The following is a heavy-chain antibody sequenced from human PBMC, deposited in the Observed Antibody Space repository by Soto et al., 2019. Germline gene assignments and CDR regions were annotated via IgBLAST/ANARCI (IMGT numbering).Heavy chain of an antibody. CDR2: IVVGSGNT. D-gene: IGHD4-17*01. CDR1: GFTFTSSA. Sequence: QMQLVQSGPEVKKPGTSVKVSCKASGFTFTSSAVQWVRQARGQRLEWIGWIVVGSGNTNYAQKFQERVTITRDMSTSTAYMELSSLRSDDTAVYYCAADWSTTVTRPYYYYGMDVWGQGTTVTVSS. CDR3: AADWSTTVTRPYYYYGMDV. V-gene: IGHV1-58*01. J-gene: IGHJ6*02.